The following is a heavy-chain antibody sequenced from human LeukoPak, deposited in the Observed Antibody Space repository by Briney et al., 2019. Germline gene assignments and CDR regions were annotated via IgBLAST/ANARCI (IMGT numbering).Heavy chain of an antibody. CDR3: AKDRDPYYDSSGYSYFDY. J-gene: IGHJ4*02. V-gene: IGHV3-53*01. CDR1: GFSVSNNY. D-gene: IGHD3-22*01. CDR2: IYSGGST. Sequence: GGSLRLSCAASGFSVSNNYMSWVRQAPGKGLEWVSVIYSGGSTYYADSVKGRFTISRDYSKNTLFLQMNSLRAEDTAVYYCAKDRDPYYDSSGYSYFDYWGQGTLVTVSS.